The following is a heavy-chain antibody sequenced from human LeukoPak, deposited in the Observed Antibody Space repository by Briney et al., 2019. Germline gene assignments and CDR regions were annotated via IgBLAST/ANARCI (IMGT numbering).Heavy chain of an antibody. V-gene: IGHV4-4*09. CDR2: IYTSGST. CDR3: ARRSTNAFLFDP. Sequence: SETLSLTCTVSGGSISSYYWSWIRQPPGKGLEWIGYIYTSGSTNYNPSLKSRVTISVDTSKNQFSLKLSSVTAADTAVYYCARRSTNAFLFDPWGQGTLVTVSS. J-gene: IGHJ5*02. CDR1: GGSISSYY. D-gene: IGHD2-2*01.